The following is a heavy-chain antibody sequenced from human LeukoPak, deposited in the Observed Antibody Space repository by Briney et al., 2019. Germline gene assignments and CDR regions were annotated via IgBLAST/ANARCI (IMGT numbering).Heavy chain of an antibody. J-gene: IGHJ4*02. CDR3: AKVQWLVRGGFDY. D-gene: IGHD6-19*01. CDR1: GFTFSSYS. V-gene: IGHV3-23*01. CDR2: ISGSGGST. Sequence: GGSLRLSCAASGFTFSSYSMNWVRQAPGKGLEWVSAISGSGGSTYYADSVKGRFTISRDNSKNTLYLQMNSLRAEDTAVYYCAKVQWLVRGGFDYWGQGTLVTVSS.